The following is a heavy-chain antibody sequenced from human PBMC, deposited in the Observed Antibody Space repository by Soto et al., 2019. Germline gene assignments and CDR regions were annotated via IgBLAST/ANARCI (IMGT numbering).Heavy chain of an antibody. CDR3: ARHSYYDILTGYYSDLNWFDP. CDR1: GGSISSYY. CDR2: IYYSGST. V-gene: IGHV4-59*08. D-gene: IGHD3-9*01. J-gene: IGHJ5*02. Sequence: SETLSLTCTVSGGSISSYYWSWIRQPPGKRLEWIGYIYYSGSTNYNPSLKSRDTISVDTSKNQFSLKLSSVTAADTAVYYCARHSYYDILTGYYSDLNWFDPWGQGTLVTVSS.